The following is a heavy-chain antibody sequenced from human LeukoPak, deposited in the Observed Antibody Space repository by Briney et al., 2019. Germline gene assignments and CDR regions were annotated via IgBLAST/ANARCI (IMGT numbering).Heavy chain of an antibody. CDR2: IRYDGSNK. V-gene: IGHV3-30*02. J-gene: IGHJ4*02. D-gene: IGHD6-6*01. CDR3: AKEKISYSSSSGQGY. Sequence: PGGSLRLSCAASGFTFSSYGMHWVRQAPGKGLEWVAFIRYDGSNKYYADSVKGRFTISRDNSKNTLYPQMNSLRAEDTAVYYCAKEKISYSSSSGQGYWGQGTLVTVSS. CDR1: GFTFSSYG.